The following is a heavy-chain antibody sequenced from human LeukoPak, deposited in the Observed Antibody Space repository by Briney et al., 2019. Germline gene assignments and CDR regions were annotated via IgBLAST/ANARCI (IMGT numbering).Heavy chain of an antibody. J-gene: IGHJ6*03. V-gene: IGHV1-69*01. CDR1: GGTVGSHA. D-gene: IGHD2-2*01. Sequence: SVKVSCKASGGTVGSHAIAWVRQAPGQGPEWVGGIIPNTGIANYAQKFQGRVTITSDESTSTVYMELTSLTSDDTAVHYCARGLQYQLLKALGHYYMDVWGEGTTVSVSS. CDR2: IIPNTGIA. CDR3: ARGLQYQLLKALGHYYMDV.